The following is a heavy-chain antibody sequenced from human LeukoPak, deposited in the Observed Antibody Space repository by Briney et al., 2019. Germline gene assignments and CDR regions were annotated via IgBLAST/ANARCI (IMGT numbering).Heavy chain of an antibody. J-gene: IGHJ4*02. V-gene: IGHV4-34*01. CDR1: GGSFSGYY. CDR3: ARGRGGSGYDFIWGY. CDR2: INHSGST. D-gene: IGHD5-12*01. Sequence: SETLSLTCAVYGGSFSGYYWSWIRQPPGKGPEWIGEINHSGSTNYNPSLKSRVTISVDTSKNQFSLKLSSVTAADTAVYYCARGRGGSGYDFIWGYWGQGTLVTVSS.